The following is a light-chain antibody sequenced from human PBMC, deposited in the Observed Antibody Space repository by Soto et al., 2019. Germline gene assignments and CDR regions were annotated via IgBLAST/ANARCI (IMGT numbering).Light chain of an antibody. V-gene: IGKV3-15*01. CDR1: QNLSRN. J-gene: IGKJ2*01. CDR2: YAS. CDR3: QQYDKWPHT. Sequence: EMVMTQSPATLSVSPGERATLSCRASQNLSRNLAWYQQQPGQAPRLLIFYASTKATGIPARFSGSGSGTAFTITISSLQSEDFATYYCQQYDKWPHTFGQGTKLEIK.